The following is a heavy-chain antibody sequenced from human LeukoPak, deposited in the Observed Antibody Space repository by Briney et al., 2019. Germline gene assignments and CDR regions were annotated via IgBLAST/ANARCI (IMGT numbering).Heavy chain of an antibody. CDR2: IYSGGST. J-gene: IGHJ4*02. CDR1: GFTVSSNY. V-gene: IGHV3-53*04. Sequence: GGSLRLSCAASGFTVSSNYMSWVRQAPGKGLEWVSVIYSGGSTYYADSVKGRFTISRHNPKNTLYLLMNSLRPEDTAVYYCARGDSSAWWGQGTLVTVSS. CDR3: ARGDSSAW. D-gene: IGHD6-19*01.